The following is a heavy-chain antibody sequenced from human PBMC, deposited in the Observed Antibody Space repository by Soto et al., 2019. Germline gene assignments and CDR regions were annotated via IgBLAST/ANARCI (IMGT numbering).Heavy chain of an antibody. Sequence: GGSLRLSCAASGFTFSSYWMHWVRQAPGKGLVWVSRINSDGSSTTYADSVKGRFTISRDNAKNTLYLQMNSLRAEDTAVYFCARSQGGNYHFDYWGQGTLVTVSS. D-gene: IGHD1-26*01. CDR3: ARSQGGNYHFDY. CDR1: GFTFSSYW. CDR2: INSDGSST. V-gene: IGHV3-74*01. J-gene: IGHJ4*02.